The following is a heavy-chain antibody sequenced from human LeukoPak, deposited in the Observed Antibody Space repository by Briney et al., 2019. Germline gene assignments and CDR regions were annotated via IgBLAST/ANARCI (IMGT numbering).Heavy chain of an antibody. J-gene: IGHJ4*02. CDR1: GYSFTTYW. D-gene: IGHD4-23*01. CDR2: IHPGNSET. CDR3: ARRDYGSNSGDSYLFDY. V-gene: IGHV5-51*01. Sequence: GESLKISCKGSGYSFTTYWIGWVRQMPGKGLEWMGIIHPGNSETRYSPSFQGQVTVSADKSISTAYLQWSSLKASDTAMYYCARRDYGSNSGDSYLFDYWGQGTLVTVSS.